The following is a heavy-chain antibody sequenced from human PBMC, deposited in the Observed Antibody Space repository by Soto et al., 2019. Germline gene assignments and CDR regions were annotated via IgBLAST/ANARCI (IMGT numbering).Heavy chain of an antibody. V-gene: IGHV4-39*01. Sequence: QLQLQESGPGLVKPSETLSLTCTVSGGSISSSNYYWGWIRQPPGKGLEWIGSIYYSGSTYYNPSLQSRVTISVDTSKNQFSLKLSSVTAADTAVYYCAAPYRVRVHYWGQGSLVTVSS. CDR1: GGSISSSNYY. CDR2: IYYSGST. D-gene: IGHD5-18*01. J-gene: IGHJ4*02. CDR3: AAPYRVRVHY.